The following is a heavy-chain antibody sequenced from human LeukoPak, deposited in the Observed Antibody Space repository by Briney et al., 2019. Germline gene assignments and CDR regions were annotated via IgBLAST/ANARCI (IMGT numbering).Heavy chain of an antibody. V-gene: IGHV4-39*01. CDR3: ARANYGSGNWFDP. CDR2: IYYSGST. J-gene: IGHJ5*02. Sequence: SETLSLTCTVSGGSISSSSYYWGWIRQPPGKGLEWIGSIYYSGSTYYNPSLKSRVTISVDTSKNQFSLKLSSVTAADTAVYYCARANYGSGNWFDPWGQGTLVTVSS. CDR1: GGSISSSSYY. D-gene: IGHD3-10*01.